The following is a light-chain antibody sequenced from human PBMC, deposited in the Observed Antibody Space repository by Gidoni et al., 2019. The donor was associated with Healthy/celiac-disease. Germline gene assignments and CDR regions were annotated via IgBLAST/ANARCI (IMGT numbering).Light chain of an antibody. Sequence: DIVMTQSPDSLAVSLGERATINCKSSQSVLYSSNNKNYLAWYQQKPGQPPKLLIYWASNREAGVPDRVSGSGSGTDFTLTISSLQAEDVAVYYCQQYYSTLALTFGGGTKVEIK. V-gene: IGKV4-1*01. CDR2: WAS. J-gene: IGKJ4*01. CDR3: QQYYSTLALT. CDR1: QSVLYSSNNKNY.